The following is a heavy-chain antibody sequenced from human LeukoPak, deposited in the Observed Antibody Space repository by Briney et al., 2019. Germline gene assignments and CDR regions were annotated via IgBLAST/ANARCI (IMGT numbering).Heavy chain of an antibody. J-gene: IGHJ5*02. Sequence: PGGSLRLSCAASGFTFSDYSMTWIRQAPGKGLEWVSYISSSSSYTNYADSVKGRSTISRDNAKNSLYLQMNSLRAEDTAVYYCARRVNTWFDPWGQGTLVTVSS. CDR1: GFTFSDYS. D-gene: IGHD2-8*01. CDR3: ARRVNTWFDP. V-gene: IGHV3-11*03. CDR2: ISSSSSYT.